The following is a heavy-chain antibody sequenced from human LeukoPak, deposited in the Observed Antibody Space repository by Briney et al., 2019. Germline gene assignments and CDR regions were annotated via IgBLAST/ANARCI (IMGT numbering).Heavy chain of an antibody. Sequence: ASVKDSCKASGYTFTGYYMHWVRQAPGQGLEWMGWINPNSGGTNYAQKFQGRVTMTRDTSISTAYMELSRLRSDDTAVYYCARAYYYDSSSYYYGPPYYFDYWGQGTLVTVSS. CDR3: ARAYYYDSSSYYYGPPYYFDY. D-gene: IGHD3-22*01. CDR1: GYTFTGYY. J-gene: IGHJ4*02. V-gene: IGHV1-2*02. CDR2: INPNSGGT.